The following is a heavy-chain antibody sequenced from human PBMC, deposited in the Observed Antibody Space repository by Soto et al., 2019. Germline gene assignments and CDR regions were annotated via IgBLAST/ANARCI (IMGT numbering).Heavy chain of an antibody. CDR2: TRNKANSYTT. CDR1: GFTFSDHY. Sequence: GGSLRLSCAASGFTFSDHYMDWVRQAPGKGLEWVGRTRNKANSYTTEYAASVKGRFTISRDDSKNSLYLQMNSLKTEDTAVYYCARAIWAARRYYYYGMDVWGQGTTVTVSS. CDR3: ARAIWAARRYYYYGMDV. D-gene: IGHD6-6*01. V-gene: IGHV3-72*01. J-gene: IGHJ6*02.